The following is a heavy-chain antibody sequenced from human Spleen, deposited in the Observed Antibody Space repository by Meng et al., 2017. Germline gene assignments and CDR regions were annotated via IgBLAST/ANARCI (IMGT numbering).Heavy chain of an antibody. CDR1: GGSFSGYY. J-gene: IGHJ4*02. Sequence: VQLKQGGAGLLNPSGPLSLTCAVYGGSFSGYYWSWIRQPPGKGLEWIGEINHSGSTNYNPSLKSRVTISVDTSKNQFSLKLSSVTAADTAVYYCARGLRPGAAADIWGQGTLVTVSS. CDR2: INHSGST. CDR3: ARGLRPGAAADI. V-gene: IGHV4-34*01. D-gene: IGHD6-13*01.